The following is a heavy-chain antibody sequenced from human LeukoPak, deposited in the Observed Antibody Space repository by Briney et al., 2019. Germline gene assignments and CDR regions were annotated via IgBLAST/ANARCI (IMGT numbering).Heavy chain of an antibody. CDR1: GFTFSSYG. J-gene: IGHJ4*02. Sequence: PGGSLRLSCAASGFTFSSYGMHWVRQAPGKGLEWVAFIRYDGSNKYYADSVKGRFTISRDNSKSTLYLQMNSLRAEDTAVYYCAKPLNGKGLFDYWGQGTLVTVSS. V-gene: IGHV3-30*02. CDR3: AKPLNGKGLFDY. D-gene: IGHD1-20*01. CDR2: IRYDGSNK.